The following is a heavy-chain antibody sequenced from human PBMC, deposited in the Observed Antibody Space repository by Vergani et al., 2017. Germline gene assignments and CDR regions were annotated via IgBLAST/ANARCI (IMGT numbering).Heavy chain of an antibody. CDR1: GGSISSYY. V-gene: IGHV4-59*08. CDR2: NYYSGST. Sequence: QVQLQESGPGLVKPSETLSLTCTVPGGSISSYYWSWIWQPPGKGLEWIGYNYYSGSTNYNPSLKGRVTISVDTSKNQFSLKLSYVTAADTAVYYCARHPPLGSGSYYGMDVWGQGTTVTVSS. CDR3: ARHPPLGSGSYYGMDV. J-gene: IGHJ6*02. D-gene: IGHD3-10*01.